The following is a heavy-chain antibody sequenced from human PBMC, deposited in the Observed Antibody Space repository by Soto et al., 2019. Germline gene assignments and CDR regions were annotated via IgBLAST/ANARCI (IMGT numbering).Heavy chain of an antibody. CDR2: ISGSGGST. Sequence: GESLKISCAASGFTFSSYAMSWVRQAPGKGLEWVSAISGSGGSTYYADSVKGRFTISRDNSKNTLYLQMNSLRAEDTAVYYCAKDGVVVVPAASNWFDPWGQGTLVTVSS. CDR1: GFTFSSYA. J-gene: IGHJ5*02. D-gene: IGHD2-2*01. V-gene: IGHV3-23*01. CDR3: AKDGVVVVPAASNWFDP.